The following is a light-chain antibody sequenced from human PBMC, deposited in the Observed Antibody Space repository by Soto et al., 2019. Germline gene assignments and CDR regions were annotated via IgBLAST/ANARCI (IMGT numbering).Light chain of an antibody. J-gene: IGKJ4*01. V-gene: IGKV1-39*01. CDR3: QQSYSPLRT. Sequence: DIQMTQSPSSLSASVGDRVTISCRASQDISVYLSWFQHKPGKAPKPLIYGASSLPSGVPPRFSGSGSGTDFTLTISDLQPEDFATYFCQQSYSPLRTFGGGTKVEIK. CDR2: GAS. CDR1: QDISVY.